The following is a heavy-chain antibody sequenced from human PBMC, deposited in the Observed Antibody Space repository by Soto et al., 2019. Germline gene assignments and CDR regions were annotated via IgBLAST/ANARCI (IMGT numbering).Heavy chain of an antibody. Sequence: GASVKVSCKASGYSYMRYGISWVRQAPGQGLEWMGWISPYNGNTNYAQKLQGRVTMTTDTSTSTAYMELRSLRSDDTAVYYCASGYDYVWGSYRYTDYFDYWGQGTLVTVSS. J-gene: IGHJ4*02. V-gene: IGHV1-18*01. CDR2: ISPYNGNT. D-gene: IGHD3-16*02. CDR3: ASGYDYVWGSYRYTDYFDY. CDR1: GYSYMRYG.